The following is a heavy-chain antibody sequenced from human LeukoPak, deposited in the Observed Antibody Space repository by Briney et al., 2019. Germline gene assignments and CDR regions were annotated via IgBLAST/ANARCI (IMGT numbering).Heavy chain of an antibody. J-gene: IGHJ4*02. CDR2: INPNSGGT. CDR1: GYTFTGYY. D-gene: IGHD5-12*01. CDR3: AMPYSAYDFDY. V-gene: IGHV1-2*02. Sequence: ASVKDSCKASGYTFTGYYIHWVRQAPGQGLEWMGWINPNSGGTNYAQKFQDRVTMTRDTSISTAYMELSRLRSDDTAFYYCAMPYSAYDFDYWGQGSLVTVSS.